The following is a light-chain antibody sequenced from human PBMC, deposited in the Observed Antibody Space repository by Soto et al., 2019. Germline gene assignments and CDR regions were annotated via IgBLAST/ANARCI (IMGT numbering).Light chain of an antibody. CDR3: QQYGGPVPWT. V-gene: IGKV3-20*01. CDR2: GAS. J-gene: IGKJ1*01. Sequence: EIVLTQSPGTLSLSPGDRATLSCRASQRVSSNYLAWYQQRPGQAPRLLIYGASSRATGIPDRFSGSGSGTDFTLTITRVEPEDFAVYYCQQYGGPVPWTFGQGTKVDIK. CDR1: QRVSSNY.